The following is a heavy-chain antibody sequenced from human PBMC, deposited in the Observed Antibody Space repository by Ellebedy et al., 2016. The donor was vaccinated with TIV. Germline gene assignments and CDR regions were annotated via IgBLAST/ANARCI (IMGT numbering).Heavy chain of an antibody. V-gene: IGHV4-39*06. J-gene: IGHJ4*02. CDR2: ISYRGSP. CDR1: SGSINNN. Sequence: SETLSLXXTVSSGSINNNWHWIRQSPGKGLEWIGRISYRGSPNYNPSLRVRVVISIDTSKSQFALTLISVTAADTAMYYCARAQTLLATGPHFDSWGQGTLVTVSS. CDR3: ARAQTLLATGPHFDS.